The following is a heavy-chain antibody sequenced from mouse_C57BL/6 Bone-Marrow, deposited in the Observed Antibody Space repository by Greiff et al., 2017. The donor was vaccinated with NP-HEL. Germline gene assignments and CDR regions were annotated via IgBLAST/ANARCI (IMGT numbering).Heavy chain of an antibody. Sequence: EVQLQQSGPVLVKPGPSVKISCKASGFTFTDYYMHWVKQSHGKSLEWIGLVYPYNGGTSYNQKFKGKATLTVDTSSSTAYMELNSLTSEDSAVYYCARSDPITTVVAPLSMDYWGQGTSVTVSS. CDR1: GFTFTDYY. D-gene: IGHD1-1*01. V-gene: IGHV1-36*01. CDR2: VYPYNGGT. J-gene: IGHJ4*01. CDR3: ARSDPITTVVAPLSMDY.